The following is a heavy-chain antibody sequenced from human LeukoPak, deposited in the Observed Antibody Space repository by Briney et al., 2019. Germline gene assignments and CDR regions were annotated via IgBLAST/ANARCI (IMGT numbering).Heavy chain of an antibody. CDR1: GYTFTSYA. D-gene: IGHD3-10*01. CDR2: INTNTGNP. V-gene: IGHV7-4-1*02. J-gene: IGHJ5*02. Sequence: ASVKVSCKASGYTFTSYAMNWVRQAPGQGLEWMGWINTNTGNPTYAQGFTGRFVFSLDTSVSTAYLQISSLKAEDTAVYYCARGLQSGLWFGELALYNWFDPWGQGTLVTVSS. CDR3: ARGLQSGLWFGELALYNWFDP.